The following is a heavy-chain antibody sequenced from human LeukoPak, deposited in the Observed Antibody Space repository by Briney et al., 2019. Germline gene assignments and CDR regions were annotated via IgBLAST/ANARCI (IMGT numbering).Heavy chain of an antibody. D-gene: IGHD3-10*01. V-gene: IGHV3-48*02. CDR3: ARSTEGDYGSGRPFDP. J-gene: IGHJ5*02. Sequence: AGGSLRLSCAASGFTFSSYSMNWVRQAPGKGLEWVSYISRSSIIHYADSVKGRFTISRDNAKNSLYLQMNRLRDEDTAVYYRARSTEGDYGSGRPFDPWGQGTLVTVSS. CDR1: GFTFSSYS. CDR2: ISRSSII.